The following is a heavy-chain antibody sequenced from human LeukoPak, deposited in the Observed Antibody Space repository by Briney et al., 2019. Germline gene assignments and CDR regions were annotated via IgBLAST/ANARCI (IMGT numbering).Heavy chain of an antibody. CDR2: IYSGGST. D-gene: IGHD3-16*01. CDR3: ARLGEKADFDY. Sequence: GGSLRLSCAASGFTVSSNYMSWVRQAPGKGLEWVSVIYSGGSTYYADSVKGRFTISRDKSKNTLYLQMNSLRAEDTTVYYCARLGEKADFDYWGQGTLVTVSS. V-gene: IGHV3-53*01. J-gene: IGHJ4*02. CDR1: GFTVSSNY.